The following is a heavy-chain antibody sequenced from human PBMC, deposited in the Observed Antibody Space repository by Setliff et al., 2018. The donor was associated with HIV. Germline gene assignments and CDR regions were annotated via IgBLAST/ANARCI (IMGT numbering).Heavy chain of an antibody. V-gene: IGHV3-23*03. CDR3: ARWSGSYYDY. J-gene: IGHJ4*02. Sequence: PGGSLRLSCAASGLTFSSYAMSWVRQAPGKGLEWVSMIDSDGDTTFYADSVKGRFTISRDTSMNTLYLQMNSLRGEDTAVYFCARWSGSYYDYWGQGTLVTVSS. D-gene: IGHD1-26*01. CDR1: GLTFSSYA. CDR2: IDSDGDTT.